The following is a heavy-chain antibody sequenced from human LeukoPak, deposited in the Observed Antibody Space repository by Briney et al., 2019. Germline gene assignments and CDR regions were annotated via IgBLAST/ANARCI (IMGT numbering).Heavy chain of an antibody. J-gene: IGHJ4*02. D-gene: IGHD2-21*02. CDR3: AKDSRHIVVVTAIQSSYFDY. CDR1: GFTFNSYG. Sequence: GGSLRLSCAASGFTFNSYGMHWVRQAPGKGLEWVAFISYDGNNEHCADSVKGRFTIPRDKSKNTLYLQMNSLRAEDTAVYYCAKDSRHIVVVTAIQSSYFDYWGQGTLVTVSS. V-gene: IGHV3-30*18. CDR2: ISYDGNNE.